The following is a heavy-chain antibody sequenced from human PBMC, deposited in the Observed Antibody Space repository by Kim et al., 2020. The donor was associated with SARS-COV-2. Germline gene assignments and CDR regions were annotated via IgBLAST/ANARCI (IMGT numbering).Heavy chain of an antibody. Sequence: GGSLRLSCAASGFTFSSYGMHWVRQAPGKGLEWVAVISYDGSNKYYADSVKGRFTISRDNSKNTLYLQMNSLRAEDTAVYYCAKDIGHDYGDYEGWFDPWGQGTLVTVSS. D-gene: IGHD4-17*01. J-gene: IGHJ5*02. CDR2: ISYDGSNK. CDR1: GFTFSSYG. CDR3: AKDIGHDYGDYEGWFDP. V-gene: IGHV3-30*18.